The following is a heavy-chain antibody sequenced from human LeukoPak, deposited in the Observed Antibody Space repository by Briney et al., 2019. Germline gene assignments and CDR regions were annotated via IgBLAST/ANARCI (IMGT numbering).Heavy chain of an antibody. J-gene: IGHJ4*02. CDR2: IDSLGNPM. CDR1: GFTFSSHW. V-gene: IGHV3-74*01. CDR3: ARNNWGIAY. Sequence: PGGSLRLSCEASGFTFSSHWMHWVRQDPGRGLLWVSRIDSLGNPMGYADFVRGRFIISRDNAKNKLYLEMNSLTEEDTAVYYCARNNWGIAYWGRGALVTVSS. D-gene: IGHD7-27*01.